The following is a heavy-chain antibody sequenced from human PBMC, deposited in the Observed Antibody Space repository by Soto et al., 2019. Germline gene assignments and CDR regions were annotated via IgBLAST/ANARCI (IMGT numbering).Heavy chain of an antibody. CDR2: IYYSGNT. J-gene: IGHJ2*01. Sequence: SETLSLTCTVSGGSISSSSYYWGWIRQPPGKGLERIGSIYYSGNTYYNPSLKSRVTIFVDTSKNQFSLKLSSVTAADTALYYCARLFFPLLRSNWYFDLWGRGTLVTVSS. V-gene: IGHV4-39*01. CDR3: ARLFFPLLRSNWYFDL. CDR1: GGSISSSSYY. D-gene: IGHD4-17*01.